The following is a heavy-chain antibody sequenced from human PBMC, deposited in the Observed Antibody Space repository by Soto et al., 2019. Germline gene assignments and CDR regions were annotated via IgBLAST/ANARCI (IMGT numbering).Heavy chain of an antibody. V-gene: IGHV3-33*01. CDR3: ARDRTYYYDSSGPFSDGFDI. J-gene: IGHJ3*02. D-gene: IGHD3-22*01. Sequence: PGGSLRLSCAASGFTFSSYGMHWVRQAPGKGLEWVAVIWYDGSNKYYADSVKGRFTISRDNSKNTLYLQMNSLRAEDTAVYYCARDRTYYYDSSGPFSDGFDIWGQGTMVTVSS. CDR1: GFTFSSYG. CDR2: IWYDGSNK.